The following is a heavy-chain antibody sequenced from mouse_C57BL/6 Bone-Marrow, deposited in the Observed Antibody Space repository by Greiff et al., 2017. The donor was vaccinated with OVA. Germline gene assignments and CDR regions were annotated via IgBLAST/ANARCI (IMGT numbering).Heavy chain of an antibody. CDR3: ARGGSY. J-gene: IGHJ2*01. CDR2: INPGSGGT. V-gene: IGHV1-54*01. Sequence: QVQLQQSGAELVRPGTSVKVSCKASGYAFTNYLIEWVKQRPGQGLEWIGVINPGSGGTNYNEKFKGKATLTADKSSSTAYMQLSSLTSEDSAVYFCARGGSYWGQGTTLTVSS. CDR1: GYAFTNYL.